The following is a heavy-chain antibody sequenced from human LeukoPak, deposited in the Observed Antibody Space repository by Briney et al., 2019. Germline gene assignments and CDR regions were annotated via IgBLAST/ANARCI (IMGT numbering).Heavy chain of an antibody. CDR1: GGSISSYY. CDR3: ASRLRYFDGLAFDI. D-gene: IGHD3-9*01. Sequence: SSETLSLTCTVSGGSISSYYWSWIRQPPGKGLEWIGYIYDSGSTNHNPSLKGRVTISVDTSKNQFSLKLSSVTAGDTAVYYCASRLRYFDGLAFDIWGQGTLVTVSS. CDR2: IYDSGST. J-gene: IGHJ3*02. V-gene: IGHV4-59*01.